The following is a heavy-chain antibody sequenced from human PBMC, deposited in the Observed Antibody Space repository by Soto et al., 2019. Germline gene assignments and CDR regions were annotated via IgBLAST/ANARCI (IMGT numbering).Heavy chain of an antibody. J-gene: IGHJ4*02. Sequence: PGGSLRLSCAASGFSLSPYWMHWVRQAPGRGLEWVSRPSSDGFGAAYADSVQGRFFISRDIARNTLFLQMNSLRADDTAVYYCARDLGGPDYWGRGTSVTVSS. V-gene: IGHV3-74*03. D-gene: IGHD3-16*01. CDR1: GFSLSPYW. CDR2: PSSDGFGA. CDR3: ARDLGGPDY.